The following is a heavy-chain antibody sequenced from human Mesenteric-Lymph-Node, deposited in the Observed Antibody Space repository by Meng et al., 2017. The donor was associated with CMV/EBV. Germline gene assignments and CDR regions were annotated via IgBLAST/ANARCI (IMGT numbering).Heavy chain of an antibody. CDR2: ISYDGNNQ. CDR1: AFPFSSPA. D-gene: IGHD6-19*01. CDR3: ANSGGWYGGGFDY. V-gene: IGHV3-30*04. Sequence: AAFAFPFSSPAMHWVRQAPGKGLGWVAVISYDGNNQYYADSVKGRFTISRDNSKNTLYLHMNNLRVEDTAVYYCANSGGWYGGGFDYWGQGTLVTVSS. J-gene: IGHJ4*02.